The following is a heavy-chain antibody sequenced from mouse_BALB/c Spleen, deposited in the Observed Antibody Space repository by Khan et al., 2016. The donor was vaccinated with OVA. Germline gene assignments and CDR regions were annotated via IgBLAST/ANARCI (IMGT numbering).Heavy chain of an antibody. J-gene: IGHJ1*01. CDR2: INPNNGDT. CDR1: GYTFTDYY. CDR3: ERGLFDG. Sequence: EVQLQQSGPELVKPGASVKMSCKASGYTFTDYYMKWMKQSHGKSLEWIGDINPNNGDTFYNQKFKGKATLTVDKSSSTAYTQLNSLTSEDSAVYYCERGLFDGWGAGTTVTVSS. V-gene: IGHV1-26*01.